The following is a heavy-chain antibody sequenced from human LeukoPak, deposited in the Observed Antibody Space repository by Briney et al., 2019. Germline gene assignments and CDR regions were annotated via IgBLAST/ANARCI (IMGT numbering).Heavy chain of an antibody. J-gene: IGHJ4*02. Sequence: SETLSLTCAVHGGSFSAYNWSCIRQPRGKGLEWIGEINHSGSTNYNPSLKSRVTISVDTSKTQFSLKLSSVTAADTAVYYCERSPKYCSSTSCYHLWFGGFDYWGQGTLVTVSS. CDR2: INHSGST. V-gene: IGHV4-34*01. CDR1: GGSFSAYN. D-gene: IGHD2-2*01. CDR3: ERSPKYCSSTSCYHLWFGGFDY.